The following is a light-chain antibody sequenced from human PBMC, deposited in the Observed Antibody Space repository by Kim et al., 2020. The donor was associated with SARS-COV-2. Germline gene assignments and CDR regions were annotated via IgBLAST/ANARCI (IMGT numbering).Light chain of an antibody. CDR1: SLRSYY. J-gene: IGLJ2*01. CDR3: NSRDSNDNVV. V-gene: IGLV3-19*01. Sequence: SSELTQDPAVSVALVQTVSITCQGDSLRSYYATWYQQKPGQAPILVIYGKNNRPSGIPDRFSGSSSGNTASFTITGTQAGDEADYYCNSRDSNDNVVFGGGTQLTVL. CDR2: GKN.